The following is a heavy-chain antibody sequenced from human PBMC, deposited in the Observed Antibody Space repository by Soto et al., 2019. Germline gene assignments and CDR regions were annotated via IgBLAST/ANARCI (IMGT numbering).Heavy chain of an antibody. Sequence: SLRLCCAASGFNCSSYAMHWIRQAPGKGLEWVAVISYDGSNKYYADSVKGRFTISRDNSKNTLYLQMNSLRAEDTAVYYCARGGFVGCYGMDVWGQGTTVTVSS. CDR1: GFNCSSYA. V-gene: IGHV3-30-3*01. CDR2: ISYDGSNK. J-gene: IGHJ6*02. D-gene: IGHD2-21*01. CDR3: ARGGFVGCYGMDV.